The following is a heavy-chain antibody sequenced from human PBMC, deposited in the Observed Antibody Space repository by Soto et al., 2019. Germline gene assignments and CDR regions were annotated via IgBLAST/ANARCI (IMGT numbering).Heavy chain of an antibody. V-gene: IGHV1-46*04. CDR1: GYTFTSYY. CDR3: ARGWGRVVYAMDV. Sequence: QVQLVQSGAEVKKPGASVRVSCKASGYTFTSYYIHWVRQAHGQGLEWVSIINPVGGSTNYAQKLQGRVTVTRDTSTSTVHMELSSLRSEDTAVYYCARGWGRVVYAMDVWGQGTTVTVSS. CDR2: INPVGGST. D-gene: IGHD1-26*01. J-gene: IGHJ6*02.